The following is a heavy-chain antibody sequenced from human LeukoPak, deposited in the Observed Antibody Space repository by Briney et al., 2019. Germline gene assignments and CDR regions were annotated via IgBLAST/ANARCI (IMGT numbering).Heavy chain of an antibody. V-gene: IGHV3-74*01. CDR3: ARVTYSGSYYRAHEYYFDY. J-gene: IGHJ4*02. CDR2: INSDGSST. D-gene: IGHD1-26*01. CDR1: GFTVSKYD. Sequence: PGGSLRLSCAASGFTVSKYDMHWVRQAPGKGLVWVSRINSDGSSTSYADSVKGRFTISRVNAKNTLYLQMNSLRAEDTAVYYCARVTYSGSYYRAHEYYFDYWGQGTLVTVSS.